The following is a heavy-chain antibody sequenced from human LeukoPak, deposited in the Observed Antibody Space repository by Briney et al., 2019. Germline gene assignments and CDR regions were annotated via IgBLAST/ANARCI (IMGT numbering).Heavy chain of an antibody. CDR3: ASRRMGYYGSGSYYYYYYYMDV. CDR1: GFTFSSYW. CDR2: IKQDGSEK. V-gene: IGHV3-7*01. J-gene: IGHJ6*03. D-gene: IGHD3-10*01. Sequence: GGSLRLSCAASGFTFSSYWMSWVRQAPGKGLEWVANIKQDGSEKYYVDSVKGRFTISRGNAKNSLYLQMNSLRAEDTAVYYCASRRMGYYGSGSYYYYYYYMDVWGKGTTVTVSS.